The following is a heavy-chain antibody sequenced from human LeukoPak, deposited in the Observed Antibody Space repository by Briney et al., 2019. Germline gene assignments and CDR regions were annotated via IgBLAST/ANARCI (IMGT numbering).Heavy chain of an antibody. Sequence: SVKVSCKASGGTFSSYAISWVRQAPGQGLEWMGGIIPIFGTANYAQKFQGRVTITVDESTSTAYMELSSLRSEDKAVYYCARAKRDGYNSHFDYWGQGTLVTVSS. CDR3: ARAKRDGYNSHFDY. CDR1: GGTFSSYA. V-gene: IGHV1-69*13. J-gene: IGHJ4*02. CDR2: IIPIFGTA. D-gene: IGHD5-24*01.